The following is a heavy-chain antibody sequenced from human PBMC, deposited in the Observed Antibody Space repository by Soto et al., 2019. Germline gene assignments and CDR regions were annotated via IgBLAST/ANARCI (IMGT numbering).Heavy chain of an antibody. CDR1: GFTFSSYW. CDR2: IKSDGGGI. V-gene: IGHV3-74*01. D-gene: IGHD5-18*01. CDR3: ARDGYSYGYGAFDI. Sequence: VQLVESGGGLVQPGGSLRLSCAASGFTFSSYWMHWVRQAPGKGRVWISRIKSDGGGISYADSVKGRFTISRDNAKNTLHLHMTSLRAEDTAVYYCARDGYSYGYGAFDIWGQATMVTVSS. J-gene: IGHJ3*02.